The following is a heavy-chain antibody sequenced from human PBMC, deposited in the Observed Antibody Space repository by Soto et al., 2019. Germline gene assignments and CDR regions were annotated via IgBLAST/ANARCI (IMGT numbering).Heavy chain of an antibody. CDR2: LYTGTDT. CDR3: ASSRHPGAYSGRFLDY. CDR1: GFTVSRSY. V-gene: IGHV3-53*01. J-gene: IGHJ4*02. D-gene: IGHD2-15*01. Sequence: PGGSLRLSCAASGFTVSRSYLTWVRQAPGKGLEWVAILYTGTDTVYADSVKGRFTISTDSSRNTLYLQMHSLRAEDTALYFCASSRHPGAYSGRFLDYWGQGSLVTVSS.